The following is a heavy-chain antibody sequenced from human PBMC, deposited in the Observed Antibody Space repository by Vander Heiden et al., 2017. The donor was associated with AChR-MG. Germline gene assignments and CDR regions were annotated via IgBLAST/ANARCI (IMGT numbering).Heavy chain of an antibody. CDR3: AKDGLGRGVGDIAYYFDY. V-gene: IGHV3-9*01. Sequence: EVQLVESGGGLAQPGRSLRRSCAVSGFTFPAYAMHWVRPAPGYGQDWSSGIGWNSGTIGYADSVRGRFTISRDNAKNSLYLDMNSLRPEDTALYYCAKDGLGRGVGDIAYYFDYWGQGTLVTVSS. D-gene: IGHD2-15*01. CDR1: GFTFPAYA. J-gene: IGHJ4*02. CDR2: IGWNSGTI.